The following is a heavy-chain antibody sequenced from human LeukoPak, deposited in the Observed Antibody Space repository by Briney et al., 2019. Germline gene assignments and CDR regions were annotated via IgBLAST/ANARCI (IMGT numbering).Heavy chain of an antibody. J-gene: IGHJ4*02. Sequence: GGSLRPSCAASGFTFSSYELNWVRQAPGKGLEWVSCITTSGSTIYYADSVKGRFTISRENAKNSLYLQMNSLRAEDTAVYYCVRDYRGFDYWGQGTLVTVSS. D-gene: IGHD1-26*01. V-gene: IGHV3-48*03. CDR1: GFTFSSYE. CDR2: ITTSGSTI. CDR3: VRDYRGFDY.